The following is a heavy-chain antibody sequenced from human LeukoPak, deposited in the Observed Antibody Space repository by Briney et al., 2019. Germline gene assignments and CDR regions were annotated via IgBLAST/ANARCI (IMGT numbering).Heavy chain of an antibody. J-gene: IGHJ6*02. CDR2: IYPGDSDT. D-gene: IGHD4-11*01. CDR1: GYSFTNYW. Sequence: GESLKISCKGSGYSFTNYWIGWVRQMPGKGLEWMGIIYPGDSDTRYSPSFQGQVTISADKSISTAYLQWSSLKASDTAMYYCARHDYSTTYGMDVWGQGTTVTVSS. V-gene: IGHV5-51*01. CDR3: ARHDYSTTYGMDV.